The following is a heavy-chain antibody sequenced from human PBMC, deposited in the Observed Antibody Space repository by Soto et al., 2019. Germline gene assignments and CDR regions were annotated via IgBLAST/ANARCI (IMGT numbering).Heavy chain of an antibody. CDR1: VFTFSMYW. Sequence: LSCAASVFTFSMYWMHWVHKVTGKGPEWVSRISDDGSSTNYADSVKGRFTIFRDNAKNTLYLQMNALRAEDTAVYYCTRGLPSTSTGTGSFWGQGTLVTVSS. D-gene: IGHD1-1*01. CDR3: TRGLPSTSTGTGSF. CDR2: ISDDGSST. J-gene: IGHJ4*02. V-gene: IGHV3-74*01.